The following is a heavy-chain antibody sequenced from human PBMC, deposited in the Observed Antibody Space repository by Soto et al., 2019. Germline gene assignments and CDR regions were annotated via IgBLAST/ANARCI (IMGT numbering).Heavy chain of an antibody. CDR1: GFTFSSYS. J-gene: IGHJ6*02. CDR3: ARDADSGSSGYYYGMDV. V-gene: IGHV3-48*02. D-gene: IGHD1-26*01. Sequence: GGSLRLSCAASGFTFSSYSMNWVRQAPGKGLEWVSYISSSSSTIYYADSVKGRFTISRDNAKNSLYLQMNSLRDEDTAAYYCARDADSGSSGYYYGMDVWGQGTTVTVSS. CDR2: ISSSSSTI.